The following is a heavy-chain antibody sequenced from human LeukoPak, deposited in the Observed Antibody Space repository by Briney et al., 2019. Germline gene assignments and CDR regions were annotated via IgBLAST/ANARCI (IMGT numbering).Heavy chain of an antibody. V-gene: IGHV5-51*01. CDR2: IYPGDSDT. CDR1: GYSFTSYW. D-gene: IGHD6-13*01. Sequence: GESLKISCKGSGYSFTSYWIGWVRQMPGKGLEWMGIIYPGDSDTRYSPSFQGQVTISADKSISTAYLQWSSLKASDTAMYYCARHRRIAAAGTTSDFDYWGQGTLVTVSS. J-gene: IGHJ4*02. CDR3: ARHRRIAAAGTTSDFDY.